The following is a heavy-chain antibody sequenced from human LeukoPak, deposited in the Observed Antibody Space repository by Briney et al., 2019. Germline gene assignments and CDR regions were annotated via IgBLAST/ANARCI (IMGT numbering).Heavy chain of an antibody. D-gene: IGHD3-9*01. CDR2: IIPIFGTA. J-gene: IGHJ4*02. Sequence: SVKVSCKASGYTFTGYYMHWVRQAPGQGLEWMGGIIPIFGTANYAQKFQGRVTITADESTSTAYMELSSLRSEDTAVYYCASLRILTGYYNFDYWGQGTLVTVSS. V-gene: IGHV1-69*13. CDR1: GYTFTGYY. CDR3: ASLRILTGYYNFDY.